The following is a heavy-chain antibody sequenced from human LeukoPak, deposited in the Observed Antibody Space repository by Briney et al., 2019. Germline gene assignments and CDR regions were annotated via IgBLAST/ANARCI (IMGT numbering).Heavy chain of an antibody. J-gene: IGHJ4*02. CDR1: GFTLSSYW. D-gene: IGHD3-9*01. CDR2: IKQDGSEK. V-gene: IGHV3-7*01. Sequence: GGSLRLSCAASGFTLSSYWMSWVRQAPGKGLEWVANIKQDGSEKYYVDSVKGRFTISRDNAKNSLYLQMNSLRAEDTAVYYCARDPDKLDYWGQGTLVTVSS. CDR3: ARDPDKLDY.